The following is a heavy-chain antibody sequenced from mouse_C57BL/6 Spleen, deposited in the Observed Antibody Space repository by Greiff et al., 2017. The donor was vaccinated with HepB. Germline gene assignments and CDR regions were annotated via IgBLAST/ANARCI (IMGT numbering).Heavy chain of an antibody. J-gene: IGHJ4*01. Sequence: QVQLQQPGAELVKPGASVKMSCKASGYTFTSYWITWVKQRPGQGLEWIGDIYPGSGSTNYNEKFKSKATLTVDTSSSTAYMQLSSLTSEDSAVYYCAREVLMVTTRAMDYWGQGTSVTVSS. CDR1: GYTFTSYW. CDR2: IYPGSGST. V-gene: IGHV1-55*01. D-gene: IGHD2-2*01. CDR3: AREVLMVTTRAMDY.